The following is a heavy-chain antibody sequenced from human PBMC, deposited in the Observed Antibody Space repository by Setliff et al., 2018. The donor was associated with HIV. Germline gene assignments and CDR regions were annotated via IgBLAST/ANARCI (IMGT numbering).Heavy chain of an antibody. CDR3: ARLRLYSSALDY. CDR2: IYSDGST. D-gene: IGHD6-25*01. J-gene: IGHJ4*02. V-gene: IGHV3-66*02. Sequence: GGSLRLSCAASGFTVSSYYMSWVRQATGKGLEWVSTIYSDGSTYHADSVKGRFTLSRDNSKNTLYLQMNSLRPEDTAVFYCARLRLYSSALDYWGQGTLVTVSS. CDR1: GFTVSSYY.